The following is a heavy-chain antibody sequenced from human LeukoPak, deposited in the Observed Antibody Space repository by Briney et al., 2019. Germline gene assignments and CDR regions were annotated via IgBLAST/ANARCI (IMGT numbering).Heavy chain of an antibody. CDR2: IYHSGST. V-gene: IGHV4-4*02. CDR1: GGSISSSYW. D-gene: IGHD2-15*01. J-gene: IGHJ4*02. CDR3: AKGRCRGGLCYPPEN. Sequence: SETLSLTCGVSGGSISSSYWWSWVRQPPGKGLEWIGEIYHSGSTNYNPSLKSRVTISMDKSKNQFSLNLSSVTAADTAVYYCAKGRCRGGLCYPPENWGQGTLVTVSS.